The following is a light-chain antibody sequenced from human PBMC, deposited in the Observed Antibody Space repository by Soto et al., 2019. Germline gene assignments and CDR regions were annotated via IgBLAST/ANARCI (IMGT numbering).Light chain of an antibody. CDR1: QGISNY. CDR2: GAY. Sequence: DIQMTQSPSSLSASVGDRVTITCRASQGISNYLAWYQQKPGKVPKLLIYGAYILQSGVPSRFSGSGSGTXXXXTXXSLQPEDVATYYCQKYNSAPHTFGGGTKVEIK. J-gene: IGKJ4*01. V-gene: IGKV1-27*01. CDR3: QKYNSAPHT.